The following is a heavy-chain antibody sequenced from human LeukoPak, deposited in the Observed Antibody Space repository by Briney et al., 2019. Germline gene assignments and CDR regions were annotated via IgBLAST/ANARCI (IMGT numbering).Heavy chain of an antibody. CDR3: ARDSRGYSSSWYFDY. CDR2: IYSGGST. CDR1: GFTVSSNY. D-gene: IGHD6-13*01. J-gene: IGHJ4*02. Sequence: RPGGSLRLSCAASGFTVSSNYMSWVRQAPGKGLEWVSVIYSGGSTYYADSVKGRFTISRDNSKNTLYLQMNSLRAEDTAVYYCARDSRGYSSSWYFDYWGQGTLVTVSS. V-gene: IGHV3-66*01.